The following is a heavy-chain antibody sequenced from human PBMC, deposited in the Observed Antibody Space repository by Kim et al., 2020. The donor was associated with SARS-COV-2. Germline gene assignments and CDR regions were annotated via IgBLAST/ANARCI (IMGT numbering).Heavy chain of an antibody. D-gene: IGHD3-3*01. J-gene: IGHJ6*02. CDR3: AKTQCIIYYTYSMDV. V-gene: IGHV3-9*01. Sequence: ADTVKGRFTNSRDNAQNTMYMQMNSLRAEDTALYYCAKTQCIIYYTYSMDVWGQGTTVTVSS.